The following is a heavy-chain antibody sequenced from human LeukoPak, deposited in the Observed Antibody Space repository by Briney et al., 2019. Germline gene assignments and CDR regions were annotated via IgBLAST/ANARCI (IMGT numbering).Heavy chain of an antibody. Sequence: GGSLRLSCAASGFTFSSYAMHWVRQAPGKGLEWVAVISYDGSNKYYADSVEGRFTISKDNSKNTLYLQMNTLRAEDTAVYYCARGGQGYNPHDYWGQGTLVTVSS. J-gene: IGHJ4*02. CDR2: ISYDGSNK. V-gene: IGHV3-30*14. CDR1: GFTFSSYA. D-gene: IGHD5-24*01. CDR3: ARGGQGYNPHDY.